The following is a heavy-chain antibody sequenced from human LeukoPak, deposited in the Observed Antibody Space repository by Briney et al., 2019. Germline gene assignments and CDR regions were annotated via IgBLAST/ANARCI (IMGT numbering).Heavy chain of an antibody. CDR1: GYNFDTYW. D-gene: IGHD6-13*01. V-gene: IGHV5-51*01. CDR3: ARFPTDSSTLFDY. J-gene: IGHJ4*02. Sequence: GESLKISCKVGGYNFDTYWIGWVRQMSGKGLEWMGIIYPGDSDTRYSPSFQGQVTISADKSVTTAYLQWSSLTASDTAMYYCARFPTDSSTLFDYWGQGTLVTVSS. CDR2: IYPGDSDT.